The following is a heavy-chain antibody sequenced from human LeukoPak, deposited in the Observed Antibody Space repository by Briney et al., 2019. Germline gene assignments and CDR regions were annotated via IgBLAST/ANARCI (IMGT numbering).Heavy chain of an antibody. J-gene: IGHJ4*02. V-gene: IGHV1-69*02. CDR2: IIPILGIA. CDR1: GGTFSSYT. CDR3: ARGYSYGKIDY. D-gene: IGHD5-18*01. Sequence: ASVKVSCKASGGTFSSYTISWVRQAPGQGLEWMGRIIPILGIANYAQKFQGRVTITADKSTSTAYMELSSLRSEDTAAYYCARGYSYGKIDYWGQGTLVTVSS.